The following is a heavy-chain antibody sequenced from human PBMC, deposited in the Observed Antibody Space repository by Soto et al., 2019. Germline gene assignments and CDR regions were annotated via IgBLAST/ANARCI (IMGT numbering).Heavy chain of an antibody. J-gene: IGHJ4*02. Sequence: VQLVESGGGLVKPGGSLRLSCAASGITFSSAWMSWVRQAPGKGLEWVGRFEGNADGGTPDFAAPVKGRFSMSRDYSKNTLYPPMGSPKTQDPALFFRTPKNLNHGGNYFDSWGQGTLVTVSS. V-gene: IGHV3-15*04. CDR3: TPKNLNHGGNYFDS. CDR1: GITFSSAW. D-gene: IGHD3-16*01. CDR2: FEGNADGGTP.